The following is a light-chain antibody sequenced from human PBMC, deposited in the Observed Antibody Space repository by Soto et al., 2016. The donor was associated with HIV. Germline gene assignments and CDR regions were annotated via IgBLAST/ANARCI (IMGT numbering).Light chain of an antibody. CDR1: QSISSW. Sequence: DIQMTQSPSTLSASVGDRVTITCRASQSISSWLAWYQQKPGKAPKLLIYKASSLESGVPSRFSGSGSGTEFTLTISSLQPDDFATYYCQQYNSYSWTFGQGQGGNQT. CDR2: KAS. J-gene: IGKJ1*01. V-gene: IGKV1-5*03. CDR3: QQYNSYSWT.